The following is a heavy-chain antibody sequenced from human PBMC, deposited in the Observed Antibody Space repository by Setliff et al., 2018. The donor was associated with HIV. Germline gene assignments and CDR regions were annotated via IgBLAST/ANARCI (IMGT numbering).Heavy chain of an antibody. CDR2: IKSDGSVI. J-gene: IGHJ4*02. CDR3: AGSRGYFVNAD. V-gene: IGHV3-74*01. D-gene: IGHD3-22*01. CDR1: GLNFNNYW. Sequence: GGSLRLSCAGSGLNFNNYWMHWVRQAPGKGLVWVSHIKSDGSVIQYADSVKGRLTMSRDNAKNTLYLQMNSLRGEDTAVYYCAGSRGYFVNADWGQGTLVTVSS.